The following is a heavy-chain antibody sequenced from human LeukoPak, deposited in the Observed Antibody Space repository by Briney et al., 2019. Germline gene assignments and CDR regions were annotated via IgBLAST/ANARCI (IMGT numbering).Heavy chain of an antibody. CDR3: ARREYYYGSGSYYNY. CDR2: INHSGST. CDR1: GGSFSGYY. J-gene: IGHJ4*02. V-gene: IGHV4-34*01. Sequence: PSETLSLTCAVYGGSFSGYYWSWIRQPPGKGLEWIGEINHSGSTNYNPSLKSRVTISVDTSKNQFSLKLGSVTAADTAVYYCARREYYYGSGSYYNYWGQGTLVTVSS. D-gene: IGHD3-10*01.